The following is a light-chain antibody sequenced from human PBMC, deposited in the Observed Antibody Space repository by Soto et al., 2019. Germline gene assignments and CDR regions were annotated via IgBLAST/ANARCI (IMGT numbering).Light chain of an antibody. J-gene: IGKJ2*01. CDR2: WAS. Sequence: DIVMTQSPDSLAVSLGERATINCKSSQSVLYSSDNKNYLAWYQQKPGQPPKLLIYWASTRESGVPDRFSGSGSGTDFTLTISSLQAEDVAVYYCQHSRPFGQGTKLAIK. CDR3: QHSRP. V-gene: IGKV4-1*01. CDR1: QSVLYSSDNKNY.